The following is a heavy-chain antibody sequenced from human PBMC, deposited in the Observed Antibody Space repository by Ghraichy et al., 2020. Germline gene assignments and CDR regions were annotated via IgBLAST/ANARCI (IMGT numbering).Heavy chain of an antibody. J-gene: IGHJ6*02. CDR1: GYTFTSYD. V-gene: IGHV1-8*01. CDR3: ARGDVGDSSSWYGGYYYYGMDV. CDR2: MNPNSGNT. D-gene: IGHD6-13*01. Sequence: ASVKVSCKASGYTFTSYDINWVRQATGQGLEWMGWMNPNSGNTGYAQKFQGRVTMIRNTSISTAYMELSSLRSEDTAVHYCARGDVGDSSSWYGGYYYYGMDVWGQGTTVTVSS.